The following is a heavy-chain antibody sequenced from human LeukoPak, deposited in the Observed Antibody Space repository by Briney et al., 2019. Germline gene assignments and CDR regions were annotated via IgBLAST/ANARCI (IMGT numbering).Heavy chain of an antibody. CDR3: ARGPHCSSASCYADYYCYGMDV. D-gene: IGHD2-2*01. J-gene: IGHJ6*02. CDR2: IIPIFGTA. Sequence: ASVKVSCKASGGTISSYVFSWVRQAPGQGLEWMGGIIPIFGTASYAQKFQGRVTITADESTSIAYMELSSLRSEDTAVYYCARGPHCSSASCYADYYCYGMDVWGQGTTVTVSS. V-gene: IGHV1-69*13. CDR1: GGTISSYV.